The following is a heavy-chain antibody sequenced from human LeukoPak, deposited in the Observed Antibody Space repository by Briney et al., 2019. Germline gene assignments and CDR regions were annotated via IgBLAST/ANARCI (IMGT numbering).Heavy chain of an antibody. V-gene: IGHV3-43*02. CDR3: AKERLPGGMAVAGTDDGMDV. J-gene: IGHJ6*02. CDR2: ISGDGYDT. D-gene: IGHD6-19*01. Sequence: GGSLRLSCAASGFSLADCAMHWVRQVPGKGLEWVSLISGDGYDTYYAASVKGRFTISRDNSKSSLYLQMNSLRIEDTALYFCAKERLPGGMAVAGTDDGMDVWGQGTTVTVSS. CDR1: GFSLADCA.